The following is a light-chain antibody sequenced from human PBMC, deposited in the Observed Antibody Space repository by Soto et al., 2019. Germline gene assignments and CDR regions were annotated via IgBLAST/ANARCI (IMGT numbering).Light chain of an antibody. CDR1: QSISNSY. CDR3: QQYGSSRGT. J-gene: IGKJ1*01. CDR2: GAS. V-gene: IGKV3-20*01. Sequence: EIVLTQSPGTLSLSPGERATLSCRASQSISNSYLAWYQQKPGQAPRLLIYGASSRATGIPDRFSGSGSGTDFTLTISRLEPEDFAVYYCQQYGSSRGTSGQGTKVEIK.